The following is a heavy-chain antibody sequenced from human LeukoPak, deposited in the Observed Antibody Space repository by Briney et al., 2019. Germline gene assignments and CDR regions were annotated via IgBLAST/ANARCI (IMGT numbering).Heavy chain of an antibody. CDR3: ARDLEMGYFDY. CDR2: ISAYNGNT. D-gene: IGHD5-24*01. CDR1: GGTFSSYA. J-gene: IGHJ4*02. V-gene: IGHV1-18*01. Sequence: ASVKVSCKASGGTFSSYAISWVRQAPGQGLEWMGWISAYNGNTNYAQKLQGRVTMTTDISTSTAYMELRSLRSDDTAVYYCARDLEMGYFDYWGQGTLVTVSS.